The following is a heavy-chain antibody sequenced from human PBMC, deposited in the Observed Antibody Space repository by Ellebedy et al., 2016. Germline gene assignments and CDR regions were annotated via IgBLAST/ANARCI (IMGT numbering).Heavy chain of an antibody. J-gene: IGHJ4*01. CDR2: INHDGSFT. V-gene: IGHV3-74*03. CDR1: GFSFGGYW. Sequence: GESLKISXAASGFSFGGYWMHWVRQVPGKGLVWVSRINHDGSFTTYADSLKGRFTISRDNAKNSLYLQMNSLRVDDTAIYYCAKVGAGYCSGIKCYYFDYWGHGTLVTVSS. CDR3: AKVGAGYCSGIKCYYFDY. D-gene: IGHD2-15*01.